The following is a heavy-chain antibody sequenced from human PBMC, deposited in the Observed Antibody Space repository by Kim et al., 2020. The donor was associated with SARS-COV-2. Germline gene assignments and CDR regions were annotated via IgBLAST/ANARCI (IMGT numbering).Heavy chain of an antibody. CDR2: ISTSSSHT. CDR1: GFTFSDYY. Sequence: GGSLRLSCVASGFTFSDYYMSWIRQAPGKGLEWVSYISTSSSHTDYADSVKGRFTISRDNTENSVYLQMNSLRAEDTAVYYCARDYYGSGSYGQFDPWGQRTLVTVSS. V-gene: IGHV3-11*06. D-gene: IGHD3-10*01. J-gene: IGHJ5*02. CDR3: ARDYYGSGSYGQFDP.